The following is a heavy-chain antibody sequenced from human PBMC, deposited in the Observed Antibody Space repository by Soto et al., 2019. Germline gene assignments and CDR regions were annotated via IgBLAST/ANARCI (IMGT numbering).Heavy chain of an antibody. CDR1: GFTFDDYA. CDR2: ISWNSGSI. D-gene: IGHD6-19*01. Sequence: GGSLRLSCAASGFTFDDYAMHWVRQAPGKGLEWVSGISWNSGSIGYADSVKGRFTISRDNAKKTVYLQMNSLTADDTAVYYCARGPRPSSAGTGAYWGQGTLVTVSS. J-gene: IGHJ1*01. V-gene: IGHV3-9*01. CDR3: ARGPRPSSAGTGAY.